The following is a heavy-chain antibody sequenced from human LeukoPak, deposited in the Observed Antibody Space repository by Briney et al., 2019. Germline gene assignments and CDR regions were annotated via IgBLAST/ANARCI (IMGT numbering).Heavy chain of an antibody. J-gene: IGHJ4*02. CDR2: MSWDSGSI. D-gene: IGHD3-9*01. CDR1: GFTFDDYA. V-gene: IGHV3-9*01. Sequence: GGSLRLSCAASGFTFDDYAMHWVRQAPGKGLEWVSGMSWDSGSIGYADSVKGRFTISRDNAKNSLYLQMNSLRAEDTALYYCAKETESGIHYDILTGYYISYFDHWGQGTLVTVSS. CDR3: AKETESGIHYDILTGYYISYFDH.